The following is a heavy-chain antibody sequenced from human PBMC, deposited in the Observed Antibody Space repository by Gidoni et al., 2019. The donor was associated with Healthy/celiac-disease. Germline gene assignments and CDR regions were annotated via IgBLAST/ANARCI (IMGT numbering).Heavy chain of an antibody. D-gene: IGHD3-22*01. V-gene: IGHV3-30*18. CDR2: ISYDGSNK. J-gene: IGHJ4*02. CDR1: GFTFSSYG. Sequence: QVQLVESGGGVVQPGRSLRLSCAASGFTFSSYGMHWVRQAPGKGLEWVAVISYDGSNKYYADSAKGRFTISRDNSKNTLYLQMNSLRAEDTAVYYCAKDDGEYYYDSSGYWDWGQGTLVTVSS. CDR3: AKDDGEYYYDSSGYWD.